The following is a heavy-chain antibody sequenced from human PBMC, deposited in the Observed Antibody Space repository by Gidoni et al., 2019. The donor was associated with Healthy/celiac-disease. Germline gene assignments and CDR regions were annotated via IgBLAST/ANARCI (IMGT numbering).Heavy chain of an antibody. CDR3: ARDYAPAPFTIFSWFDP. CDR2: ISSSSSYI. D-gene: IGHD3-9*01. J-gene: IGHJ5*02. Sequence: EVQLVESGGGLVKPGGSLRLSCAASGFTLSRYSMNWVRQAPGKGLEWASSISSSSSYISYADSVKGRFTISRDNAKNSLYLQMNSLRAEDTAVYYCARDYAPAPFTIFSWFDPWGQGTLVTVSS. CDR1: GFTLSRYS. V-gene: IGHV3-21*01.